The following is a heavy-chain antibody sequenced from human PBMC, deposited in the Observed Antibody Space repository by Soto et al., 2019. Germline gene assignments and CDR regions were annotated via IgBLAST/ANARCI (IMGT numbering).Heavy chain of an antibody. D-gene: IGHD1-26*01. J-gene: IGHJ5*02. CDR2: ISGSGSTI. CDR3: ATLGGSGYYLTGWFDL. Sequence: SGGSLRLSCAASGFTFSSYEMIWVRHAPGRGLEWVSYISGSGSTIYLADSVKGRFTLSRDNAKNSLYLQMSSLRAEDTALYYCATLGGSGYYLTGWFDLWGQGTLVTVSS. CDR1: GFTFSSYE. V-gene: IGHV3-48*03.